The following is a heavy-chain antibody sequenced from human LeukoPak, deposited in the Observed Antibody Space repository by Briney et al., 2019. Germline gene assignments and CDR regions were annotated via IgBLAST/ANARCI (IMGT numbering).Heavy chain of an antibody. D-gene: IGHD7-27*01. J-gene: IGHJ5*02. CDR2: IYYSGST. CDR3: ARHYSITGGRLSGYWLDP. V-gene: IGHV4-59*08. Sequence: SETLSLTCAVSGASITTYYWSWIRQPPGKGREWIAYIYYSGSTNYNPSLKSRVTISVDTSKNQVSLKLSSVTAADTAVYYCARHYSITGGRLSGYWLDPWGQGTLVTVSS. CDR1: GASITTYY.